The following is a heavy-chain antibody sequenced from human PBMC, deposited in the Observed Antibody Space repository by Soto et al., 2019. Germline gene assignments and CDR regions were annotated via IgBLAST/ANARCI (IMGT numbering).Heavy chain of an antibody. J-gene: IGHJ4*02. CDR2: LIPIFGTP. Sequence: QVQLVQSGAELKKPGSSVKVSCRASVGTFANDAINWVRQAPGQVLELMGGLIPIFGTPNYAQKFQGRVTIPADESTNKAYLELSSLRSEDTAVYFCAISFMDRGVISYSFDSWGQGPLITVSS. D-gene: IGHD3-10*01. CDR3: AISFMDRGVISYSFDS. CDR1: VGTFANDA. V-gene: IGHV1-69*01.